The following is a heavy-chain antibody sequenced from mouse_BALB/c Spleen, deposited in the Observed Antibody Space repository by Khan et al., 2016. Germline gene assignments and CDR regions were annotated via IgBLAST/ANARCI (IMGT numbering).Heavy chain of an antibody. CDR1: GFTFSSFG. CDR3: ARLGGHYGGAMDY. V-gene: IGHV5-17*02. D-gene: IGHD1-1*01. CDR2: ISSGSRTI. Sequence: EVELVESGGGLVQPGGSRKLSCAASGFTFSSFGMHWVRQAPEKGLEWVAYISSGSRTIYYADTVKGRFTISRDNPKNTLFLQMISLRSEDTAMYYCARLGGHYGGAMDYWGQGTSVTISS. J-gene: IGHJ4*01.